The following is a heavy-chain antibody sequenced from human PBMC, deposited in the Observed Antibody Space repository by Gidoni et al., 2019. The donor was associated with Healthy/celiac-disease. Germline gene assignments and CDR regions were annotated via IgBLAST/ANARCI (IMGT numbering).Heavy chain of an antibody. J-gene: IGHJ3*02. CDR2: ISYDGSNK. CDR1: GFTFSSYA. CDR3: AREGARITMIVVVGDNDAFDI. V-gene: IGHV3-30-3*01. Sequence: QVQLVESGGGVVQPGRSLRLSCAASGFTFSSYAMHWVRQAPGKGLEREAVISYDGSNKYYADSVKVRFTISRDYSNTTLYLQMNSLRAEDTAVYYCAREGARITMIVVVGDNDAFDIWGQGTMVTVSS. D-gene: IGHD3-22*01.